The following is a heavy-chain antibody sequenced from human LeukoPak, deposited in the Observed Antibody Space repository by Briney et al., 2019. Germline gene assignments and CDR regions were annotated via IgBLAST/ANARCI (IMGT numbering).Heavy chain of an antibody. CDR1: GIVFSNTA. CDR2: TSGGGERT. CDR3: GKDGGQYSSGPEFDP. V-gene: IGHV3-23*01. D-gene: IGHD6-19*01. Sequence: PGGSLRLSCAASGIVFSNTAMNWARQSPGRGLEWVSATSGGGERTFYADSVKGRFTISRDNSKNMLYLQMNSLRADDTAIYYCGKDGGQYSSGPEFDPRGQGALVTVSS. J-gene: IGHJ5*02.